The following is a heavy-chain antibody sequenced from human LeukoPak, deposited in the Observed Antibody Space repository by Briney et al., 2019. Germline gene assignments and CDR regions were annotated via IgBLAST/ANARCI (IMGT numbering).Heavy chain of an antibody. Sequence: SETLSLTCAVSGYSISSGYYWGWIRQPPGKGLEWIGSIYHSGSTYYNPSLKSRVTISVDTSKNQFSLKLSSVTAADTAVYYCARRYGDYRENYFDYWGRGTLVTVSS. CDR2: IYHSGST. J-gene: IGHJ4*02. D-gene: IGHD4-17*01. CDR3: ARRYGDYRENYFDY. CDR1: GYSISSGYY. V-gene: IGHV4-38-2*01.